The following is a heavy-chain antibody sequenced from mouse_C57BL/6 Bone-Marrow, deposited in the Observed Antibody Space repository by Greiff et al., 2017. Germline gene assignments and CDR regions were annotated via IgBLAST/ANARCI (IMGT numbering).Heavy chain of an antibody. J-gene: IGHJ2*01. V-gene: IGHV1-43*01. CDR2: INPSTGGT. CDR3: ARYYDNIHYFDY. D-gene: IGHD2-1*01. CDR1: GYSFTGYY. Sequence: EVQLQQSGPELVKPGASVKISCKASGYSFTGYYMNWVKQSSEKSLEWIGEINPSTGGTSYNQKFKGKATLTVDNSSSTAYMQLKSLTSEDSAVYYCARYYDNIHYFDYWGQGTTLTVSS.